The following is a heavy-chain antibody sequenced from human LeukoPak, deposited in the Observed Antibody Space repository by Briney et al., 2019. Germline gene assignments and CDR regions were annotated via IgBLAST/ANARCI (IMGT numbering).Heavy chain of an antibody. CDR2: ISAYNGNT. Sequence: ASVKVSCKASGYTFTSYGISWVRQAPGQGLEWMGWISAYNGNTNYAQKLQGRVTMTTDTSTSTAYMELRSLRSDDTAVYYCARAAAGPPDYYYYYMDVWGKGTTVTVSS. CDR3: ARAAAGPPDYYYYYMDV. J-gene: IGHJ6*03. D-gene: IGHD6-13*01. V-gene: IGHV1-18*01. CDR1: GYTFTSYG.